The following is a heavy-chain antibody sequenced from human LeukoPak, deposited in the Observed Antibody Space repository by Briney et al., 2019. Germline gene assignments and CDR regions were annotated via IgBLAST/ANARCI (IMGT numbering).Heavy chain of an antibody. CDR3: VKDNPLDY. J-gene: IGHJ4*02. CDR2: IRYDGSKK. D-gene: IGHD1-14*01. CDR1: GFTFNNYG. Sequence: GGSLRLSCAASGFTFNNYGMLWVRQAPCKGLEWVAFIRYDGSKKYYADSVKGRCTISRDNSKNTLYLQMNSLRAEDTAVYYCVKDNPLDYWGQGTLVIVSS. V-gene: IGHV3-30*02.